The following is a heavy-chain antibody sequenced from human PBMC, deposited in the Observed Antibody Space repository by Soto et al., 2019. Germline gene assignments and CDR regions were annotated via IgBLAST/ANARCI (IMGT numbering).Heavy chain of an antibody. CDR2: ISGSGGST. CDR3: AKDRPLSRDSYGRPLFDY. CDR1: GFTFSSYA. D-gene: IGHD5-18*01. J-gene: IGHJ4*02. Sequence: PGGSLRLSCAASGFTFSSYAMSWVRQAPGKGLEWVSAISGSGGSTYYADSVKGRFTISRDNSKNTLYLQMNSLRAEDTAVYYCAKDRPLSRDSYGRPLFDYWGQGTLVTVSS. V-gene: IGHV3-23*01.